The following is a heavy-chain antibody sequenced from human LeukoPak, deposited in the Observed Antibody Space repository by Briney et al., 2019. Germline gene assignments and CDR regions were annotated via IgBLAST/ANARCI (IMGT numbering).Heavy chain of an antibody. J-gene: IGHJ1*01. CDR3: ARGPHCSSTSCYSEYFHH. D-gene: IGHD2-2*01. CDR1: GASISSGGYY. V-gene: IGHV4-31*03. CDR2: ISYSGSP. Sequence: SETLSLTCTVSGASISSGGYYWSWIRQHPGKGLEWNGYISYSGSPYYNPSLKSRVTISVDTSRNQFSLKLSSVTAADTAVYYCARGPHCSSTSCYSEYFHHWGQGTLVTVSS.